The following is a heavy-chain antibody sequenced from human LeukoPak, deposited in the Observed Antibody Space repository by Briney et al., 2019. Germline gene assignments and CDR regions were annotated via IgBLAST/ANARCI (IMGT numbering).Heavy chain of an antibody. CDR3: ARDTTGFTIFGVVIPPRFDY. V-gene: IGHV3-48*01. J-gene: IGHJ4*02. D-gene: IGHD3-3*01. CDR1: GFTFSSYS. Sequence: GGSLRLSCAASGFTFSSYSMNWVRQAPGKGLEWVSYISSSSSTIYYADSVKGRFTISRDNAKNSLYLQMNSLRAEDTAVYYCARDTTGFTIFGVVIPPRFDYWGQGTLVTVSS. CDR2: ISSSSSTI.